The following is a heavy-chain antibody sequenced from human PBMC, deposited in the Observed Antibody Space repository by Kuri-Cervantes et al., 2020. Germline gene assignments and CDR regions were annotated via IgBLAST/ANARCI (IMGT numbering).Heavy chain of an antibody. CDR2: ISSSGSTI. D-gene: IGHD3-10*01. CDR1: GFTFSDYY. V-gene: IGHV3-11*01. J-gene: IGHJ4*02. CDR3: ASQRSTMVQGVAGLLDY. Sequence: GESLKISCAASGFTFSDYYMSWIRQAPGKGLEWVSYISSSGSTIYYADSVKGRFTISRDNSKNTLYLQMNSLRAEDTAVYYCASQRSTMVQGVAGLLDYWGQGTLVTVSS.